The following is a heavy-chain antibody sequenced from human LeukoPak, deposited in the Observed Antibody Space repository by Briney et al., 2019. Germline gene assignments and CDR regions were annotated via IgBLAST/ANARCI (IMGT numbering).Heavy chain of an antibody. Sequence: SETLSLTCTVSGGSISSYYWSWIRQPPGKGLEWIGYIYYSGSTNYNPSLKSQVTISVDTSKNQFSLKLSSVTAADTAVYYCARTRSYYMDVWAKGTTVTVSS. D-gene: IGHD6-19*01. CDR2: IYYSGST. J-gene: IGHJ6*03. CDR1: GGSISSYY. V-gene: IGHV4-59*01. CDR3: ARTRSYYMDV.